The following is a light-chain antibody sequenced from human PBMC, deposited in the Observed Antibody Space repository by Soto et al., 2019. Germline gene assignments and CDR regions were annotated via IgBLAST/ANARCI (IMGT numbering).Light chain of an antibody. V-gene: IGKV3-11*01. CDR1: QSVSSY. CDR2: DAS. J-gene: IGKJ1*01. CDR3: QQRSHWPT. Sequence: IVLTQSPGTLSLSPGGSATLSFRASQSVSSYLAWYQQKPGQAPRLLIYDASNRATGIPARFSGSGSGTDFTLTISSLEPEDFAFYFCQQRSHWPTFGQGTKVDIK.